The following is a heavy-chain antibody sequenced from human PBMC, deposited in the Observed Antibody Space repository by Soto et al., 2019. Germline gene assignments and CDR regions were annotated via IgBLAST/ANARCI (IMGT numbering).Heavy chain of an antibody. CDR3: ASLWFGAQSFDY. D-gene: IGHD3-10*01. Sequence: SETLSLTCTVSGGSISSSSYYWGWIRQPPGKGLEWIGSIYYSGSTYYNPSLKSRVTISVDTSKNQFSLKLSSVTAADTAVYYCASLWFGAQSFDYWGQGTLVTVSS. V-gene: IGHV4-39*01. J-gene: IGHJ4*02. CDR2: IYYSGST. CDR1: GGSISSSSYY.